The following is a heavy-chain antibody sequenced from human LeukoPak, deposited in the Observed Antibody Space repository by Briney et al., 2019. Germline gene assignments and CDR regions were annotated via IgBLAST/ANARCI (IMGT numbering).Heavy chain of an antibody. CDR3: ARGQIPLPRTKYYFDY. CDR1: GGSFSGYY. D-gene: IGHD1-7*01. J-gene: IGHJ4*02. Sequence: SETLSLTCAVYGGSFSGYYWSWIRQPPGKGLEWIGEINHSGSTNCNPSLKSRVTISVDTSKNQFSLKLSSVTAADTAVYYCARGQIPLPRTKYYFDYWGQGTLVTVSS. V-gene: IGHV4-34*01. CDR2: INHSGST.